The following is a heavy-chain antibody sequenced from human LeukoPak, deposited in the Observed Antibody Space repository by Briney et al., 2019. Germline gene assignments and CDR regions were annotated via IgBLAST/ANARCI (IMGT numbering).Heavy chain of an antibody. CDR1: GFTFSSYA. CDR2: ISGSGGST. J-gene: IGHJ4*02. Sequence: GRSLRLSCAASGFTFSSYAMSWVRQAPGKGLEWVSAISGSGGSTYYADSVKGRFTISRDNSKNTLYLQMNSLRAEDTAVYYCAKGRDSSSWYPPCYFDYWGQGTLVTVSS. CDR3: AKGRDSSSWYPPCYFDY. V-gene: IGHV3-23*01. D-gene: IGHD6-13*01.